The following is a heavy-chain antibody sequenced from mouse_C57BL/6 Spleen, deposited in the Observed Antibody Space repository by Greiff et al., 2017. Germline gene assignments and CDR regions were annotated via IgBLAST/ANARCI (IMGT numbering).Heavy chain of an antibody. CDR3: ARMGKINYYGSSYDWYFEV. CDR2: IGPGSGST. CDR1: GYTFTDYY. Sequence: VQLVESGAELVKPGASVKISCKASGYTFTDYYINWVKQRPGQGLEWIGKIGPGSGSTYYNEKFKGKATLTADKSSSTAYMQLSSLTSEDSAVYVGARMGKINYYGSSYDWYFEVWGTGTTVTVSS. V-gene: IGHV1-77*01. D-gene: IGHD1-1*01. J-gene: IGHJ1*03.